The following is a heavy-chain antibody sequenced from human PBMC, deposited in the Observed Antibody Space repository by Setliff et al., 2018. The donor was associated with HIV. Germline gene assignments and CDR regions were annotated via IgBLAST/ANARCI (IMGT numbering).Heavy chain of an antibody. D-gene: IGHD3-22*01. V-gene: IGHV4-34*01. CDR3: ARQWRDQYNSGVSTEYFQH. CDR1: GGSFSGYY. CDR2: INHSGRT. J-gene: IGHJ1*01. Sequence: SETLSLTCAVYGGSFSGYYWSWIRQAPGKGLEWIGEINHSGRTKYNPSLKSRVTLSVDTSKNQFSLKLRSVTAADTAVYYCARQWRDQYNSGVSTEYFQHWGLGTLVTVSS.